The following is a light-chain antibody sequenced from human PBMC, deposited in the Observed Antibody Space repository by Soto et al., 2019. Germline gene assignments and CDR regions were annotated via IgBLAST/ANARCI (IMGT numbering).Light chain of an antibody. Sequence: QAVLTQSPSASASLGASVKLTCTLSSGHSSYAIAGHQQQAEKGPRYLMKLTGDGSHSKGDGIPDRFSGSSSGAERYLTISSLQSEDEADYYWQTWGSGTHVVFGGGTKLTVL. CDR1: SGHSSYA. CDR2: LTGDGSH. CDR3: QTWGSGTHVV. V-gene: IGLV4-69*01. J-gene: IGLJ2*01.